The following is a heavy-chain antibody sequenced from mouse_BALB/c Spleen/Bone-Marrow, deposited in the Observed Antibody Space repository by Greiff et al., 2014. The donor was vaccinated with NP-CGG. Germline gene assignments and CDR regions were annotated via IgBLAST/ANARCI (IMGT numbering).Heavy chain of an antibody. CDR1: GFSLTSYG. CDR3: ARYYYGFLDY. V-gene: IGHV2-9*02. J-gene: IGHJ2*01. Sequence: VQLVESGPGLVAPSQSLSITCTVSGFSLTSYGVHWVRQPPGKGLEWPGVIWAGGSTNYNSALMSRLSISKDNSKSQVFLKMNSLQTDDTAMYYCARYYYGFLDYWGQGTTLTVSS. D-gene: IGHD1-2*01. CDR2: IWAGGST.